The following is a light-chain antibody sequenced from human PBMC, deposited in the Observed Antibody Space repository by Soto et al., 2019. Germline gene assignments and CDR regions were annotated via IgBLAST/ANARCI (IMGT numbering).Light chain of an antibody. CDR3: QQYGSSPYT. J-gene: IGKJ2*01. CDR1: PSVSSSF. CDR2: GAS. V-gene: IGKV3-20*01. Sequence: EIVLTQSPGTLSLSPGERATLSCRASPSVSSSFLAWYQQKPGQAPRLLIYGASSRATGIPDRLSGSGSGTDFTLTISRLEPEYFAVYYCQQYGSSPYTFGQGTKLESK.